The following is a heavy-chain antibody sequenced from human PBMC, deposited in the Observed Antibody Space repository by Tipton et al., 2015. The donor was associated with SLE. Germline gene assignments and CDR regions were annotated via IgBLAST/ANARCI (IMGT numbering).Heavy chain of an antibody. CDR1: GFTFSKYA. CDR3: AKDYADYVGNHFDY. V-gene: IGHV3-23*01. CDR2: FGINGGGTT. J-gene: IGHJ4*02. D-gene: IGHD4-17*01. Sequence: GSLRLSCVGSGFTFSKYAMSWVRQAPGKGLEWVSGFGINGGGTTYYTDSVKGRFTISRDDAKNTLYLQMNSLTVADTAVYYCAKDYADYVGNHFDYWGQGSLVIVSS.